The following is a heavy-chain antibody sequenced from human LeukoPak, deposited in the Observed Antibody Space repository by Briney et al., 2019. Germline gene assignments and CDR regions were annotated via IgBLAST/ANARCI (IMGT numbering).Heavy chain of an antibody. J-gene: IGHJ4*02. V-gene: IGHV4-4*07. CDR3: ARDSPPYGPAAAFDY. Sequence: PSETLSLTCTVSGGSISSYYWSWIRQPAGKGLEWIGRIYTSGSTNYNPPLKSRVTMSVDTSKNQFSLKLSSVTAADTAVYYCARDSPPYGPAAAFDYWGQGTLVTVSS. CDR2: IYTSGST. D-gene: IGHD2-2*01. CDR1: GGSISSYY.